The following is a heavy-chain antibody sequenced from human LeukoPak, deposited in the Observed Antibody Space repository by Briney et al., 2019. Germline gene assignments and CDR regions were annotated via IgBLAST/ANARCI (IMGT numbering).Heavy chain of an antibody. V-gene: IGHV1-3*01. CDR2: INAGNGNT. CDR1: GYTFTSYA. J-gene: IGHJ6*02. Sequence: ASVKVSCKASGYTFTSYAMHWVRQAPGQRLEWMGWINAGNGNTKYSQKFQGRVTITRDTSASTAYMELSSLRSEDTAVYYCAREWVSYCGGDCLIYYYYGMDVWGQGTTVTVSS. CDR3: AREWVSYCGGDCLIYYYYGMDV. D-gene: IGHD2-21*02.